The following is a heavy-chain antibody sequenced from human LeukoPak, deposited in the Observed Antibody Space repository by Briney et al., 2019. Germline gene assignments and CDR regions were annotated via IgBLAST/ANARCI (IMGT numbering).Heavy chain of an antibody. Sequence: GGSLRLSCAASGFNFFSYGIHWVRQAPGKGLEWVAVISYDGSNKYYADSVKGRFTISRDNSKNTPYLQMNSLRAEDTAVYYCAKVANSGWYNFDYWGQGTLVTVSS. CDR1: GFNFFSYG. J-gene: IGHJ4*02. CDR3: AKVANSGWYNFDY. V-gene: IGHV3-30*18. D-gene: IGHD6-19*01. CDR2: ISYDGSNK.